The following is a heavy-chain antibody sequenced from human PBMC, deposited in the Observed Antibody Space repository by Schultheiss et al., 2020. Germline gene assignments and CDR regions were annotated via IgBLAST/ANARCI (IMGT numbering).Heavy chain of an antibody. CDR2: INHSGST. Sequence: SETLSLTCTVSGGSISSGGYSWSWIRQPPGKGLEWIGEINHSGSTNYNPSLKSRVTISVDTSKNQFSLKLSSVTAADTAVYYCATGVGTTPYYWGQGTLVTVSS. CDR3: ATGVGTTPYY. CDR1: GGSISSGGYS. V-gene: IGHV4-30-2*01. D-gene: IGHD1-26*01. J-gene: IGHJ4*02.